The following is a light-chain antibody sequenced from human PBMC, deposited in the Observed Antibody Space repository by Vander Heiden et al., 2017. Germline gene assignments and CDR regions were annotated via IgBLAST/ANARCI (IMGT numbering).Light chain of an antibody. Sequence: AIQLTQPPSSFPASTGDRVTITCRASQGISSYLAWYQQKPGKAPKLLIYAASTLQSGVPSRFSGSGSGTDFTLTISCLQSEDFATYYCQQYYSYPLTVGGGTKVEIK. CDR2: AAS. CDR3: QQYYSYPLT. CDR1: QGISSY. V-gene: IGKV1-8*01. J-gene: IGKJ4*01.